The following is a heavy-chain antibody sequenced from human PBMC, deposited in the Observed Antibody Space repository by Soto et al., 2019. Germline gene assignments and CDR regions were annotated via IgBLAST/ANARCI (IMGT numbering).Heavy chain of an antibody. Sequence: EVQLVESGGGLVKPGGSLRLSCAASGFTFSNAWMSWVRQAPGKGLEWVGHIKSKTAGGTTNYAATVKGRFTISIDDSENTLSVQMNSLKTEDTAVYYCTAVPSGGRVVVPGGGWGQGTLVTVSA. CDR3: TAVPSGGRVVVPGGG. V-gene: IGHV3-15*01. CDR2: IKSKTAGGTT. CDR1: GFTFSNAW. D-gene: IGHD2-2*01. J-gene: IGHJ4*02.